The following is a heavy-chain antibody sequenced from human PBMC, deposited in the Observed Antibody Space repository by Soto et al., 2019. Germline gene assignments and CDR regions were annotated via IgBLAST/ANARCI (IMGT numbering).Heavy chain of an antibody. J-gene: IGHJ4*02. V-gene: IGHV3-7*01. CDR3: ARSLDY. CDR2: INQDGSER. Sequence: VGSLRLSCAASGFSFGNYWMDWVRQAPGKGLEWVANINQDGSERHYVDSVKGRFTIFRDNAKNSLYLQMSSLTAEDSALYYCARSLDYWGQGTPVTVSS. CDR1: GFSFGNYW.